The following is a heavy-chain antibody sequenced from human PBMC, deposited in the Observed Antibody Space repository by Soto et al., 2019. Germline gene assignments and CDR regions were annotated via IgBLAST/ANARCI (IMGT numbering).Heavy chain of an antibody. J-gene: IGHJ4*02. CDR3: ARLSTSAGRRDLAS. Sequence: EVPLVESGGGLVQPGGSLRLSCAASGFSLSSYWMSWVRQAPGKGLEWVANMNQDGSESDYVGSVKGRFTFTRDNAKHSLYLQMNSLRAEDTAVYYCARLSTSAGRRDLASWGQGTLVTVSS. CDR2: MNQDGSES. CDR1: GFSLSSYW. V-gene: IGHV3-7*01.